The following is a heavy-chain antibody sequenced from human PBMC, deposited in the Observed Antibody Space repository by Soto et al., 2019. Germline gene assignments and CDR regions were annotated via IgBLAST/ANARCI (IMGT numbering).Heavy chain of an antibody. D-gene: IGHD2-2*01. J-gene: IGHJ6*02. CDR3: ASPVEVVPSQPYYYYGMDV. Sequence: GASVKVSCKASGGTFSSYAISWVRQAPGQGLEWMGGIIPIFGTANYAQKFQGRVTITADESTSTAYMELSSLRSEDTAVYYCASPVEVVPSQPYYYYGMDVWGQGTTVTVSS. CDR2: IIPIFGTA. V-gene: IGHV1-69*13. CDR1: GGTFSSYA.